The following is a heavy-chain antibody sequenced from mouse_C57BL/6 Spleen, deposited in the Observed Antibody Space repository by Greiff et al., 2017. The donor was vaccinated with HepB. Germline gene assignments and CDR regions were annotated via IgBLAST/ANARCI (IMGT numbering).Heavy chain of an antibody. CDR2: IYPGNSDT. CDR1: GYTFTSYW. V-gene: IGHV1-5*01. D-gene: IGHD1-1*01. J-gene: IGHJ1*03. CDR3: TREKGSYYGSSYDYWYFDV. Sequence: VQLQQSGTVLARPGASVKMSCKTSGYTFTSYWMHWVKQRPGQGLEWIGAIYPGNSDTSYNQKFKGKAKLTAVTSASTAYMELSSLSNEDSAVYYCTREKGSYYGSSYDYWYFDVWGTGTTVTVSS.